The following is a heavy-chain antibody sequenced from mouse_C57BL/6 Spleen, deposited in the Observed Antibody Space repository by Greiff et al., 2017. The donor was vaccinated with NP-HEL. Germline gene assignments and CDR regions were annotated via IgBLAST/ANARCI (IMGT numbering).Heavy chain of an antibody. J-gene: IGHJ2*01. Sequence: EVQLVESGGGLVKPGGSLKLSCAASGFTFSSYAMSWVRQTPEKRLEWVATISDGGSYTYYPDNVKGRFTISRDNAKNNLYLQMSHLKSEDTAMYYCARDKEDYYFDYWGQGTTLTVSS. V-gene: IGHV5-4*01. CDR3: ARDKEDYYFDY. CDR2: ISDGGSYT. CDR1: GFTFSSYA.